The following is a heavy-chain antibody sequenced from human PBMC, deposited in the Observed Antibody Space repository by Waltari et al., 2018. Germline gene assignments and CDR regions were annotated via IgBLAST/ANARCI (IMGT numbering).Heavy chain of an antibody. CDR3: ARVCGWFYYMDV. CDR2: IKQDGSEK. D-gene: IGHD6-19*01. J-gene: IGHJ6*03. CDR1: GVIVRSYW. V-gene: IGHV3-7*03. Sequence: EVQLVESGGGWVQPGGSLRPSCASSGVIVRSYWMSWVRQAPGMGREWGANIKQDGSEKYYVDSVKGRFTISRDNAKNSLYLQMNSLRAEDTAVYYCARVCGWFYYMDVWGKGTTVTVSS.